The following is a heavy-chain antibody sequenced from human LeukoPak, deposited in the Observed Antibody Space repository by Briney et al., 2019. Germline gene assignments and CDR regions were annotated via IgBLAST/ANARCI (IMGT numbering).Heavy chain of an antibody. D-gene: IGHD3-22*01. Sequence: GGSRRLSCAASGFTFSNYALHWVRQAPGKGLEWVAVISYEGNNKYYADSVKGRFTISRDNSKNTLYRQMNSLRANPTAVYYCARYNIPMILVAQLGYWGQGTLVTVSS. CDR2: ISYEGNNK. V-gene: IGHV3-30-3*01. CDR3: ARYNIPMILVAQLGY. J-gene: IGHJ4*02. CDR1: GFTFSNYA.